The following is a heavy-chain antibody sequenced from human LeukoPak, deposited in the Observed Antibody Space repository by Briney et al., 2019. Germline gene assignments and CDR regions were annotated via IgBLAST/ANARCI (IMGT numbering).Heavy chain of an antibody. CDR2: INAGNGNT. V-gene: IGHV1-3*01. CDR3: ARVSVVVPAAIHGMDV. J-gene: IGHJ6*02. Sequence: ASVKVSCKASGYTFTSYGISWVRQAPGQRLEWMGWINAGNGNTKYSQKFQGRVTITRDTSASTAYMELSSLRSEDTAVYYCARVSVVVPAAIHGMDVWGQGTTVTVSS. CDR1: GYTFTSYG. D-gene: IGHD2-2*01.